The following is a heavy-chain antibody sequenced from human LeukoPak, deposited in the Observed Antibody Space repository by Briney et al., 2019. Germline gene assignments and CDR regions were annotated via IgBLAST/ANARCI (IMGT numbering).Heavy chain of an antibody. CDR3: ARDGEMATIRSNWFDP. CDR1: GYTFTSYG. CDR2: ISVYNGKR. Sequence: ASVKLSFKTSGYTFTSYGISWVRHAPAQGLEWMWWISVYNGKRNYAQKLQGRVTMTTDTSTSTAYMELRSLRSDDTAVYYCARDGEMATIRSNWFDPWGQGTLVTVSS. J-gene: IGHJ5*02. V-gene: IGHV1-18*01. D-gene: IGHD5-24*01.